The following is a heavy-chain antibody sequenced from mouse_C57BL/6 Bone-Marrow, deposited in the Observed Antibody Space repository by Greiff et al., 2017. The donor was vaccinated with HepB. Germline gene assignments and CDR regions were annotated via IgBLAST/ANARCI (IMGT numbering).Heavy chain of an antibody. CDR1: GYTFTSYW. V-gene: IGHV1-55*01. CDR2: IYPGSGST. D-gene: IGHD1-1*01. J-gene: IGHJ2*01. Sequence: VQLQQSGAELVKPGASVKMSCKASGYTFTSYWITWVKQRPGQGLEWIGDIYPGSGSTNYNEKFKSKATLTVDTSSSTAYMQLRSLTSEDSAVYYCARRGRDFDYWGQGTTLTVAS. CDR3: ARRGRDFDY.